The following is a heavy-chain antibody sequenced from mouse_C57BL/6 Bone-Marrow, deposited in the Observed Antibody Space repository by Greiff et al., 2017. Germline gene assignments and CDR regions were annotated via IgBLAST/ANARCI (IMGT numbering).Heavy chain of an antibody. CDR2: INPNYGTT. V-gene: IGHV1-39*01. CDR3: ARGYDYDYAMDY. Sequence: VQLKESGPELVKPGASVKISCKASGYSFTDYNMNWVKQSNGKSLEWIGVINPNYGTTSYNQKFKGKATLTVDQSSSTAYMELNSLTSEDSAVYYCARGYDYDYAMDYWGQGTSVTVSS. D-gene: IGHD2-4*01. J-gene: IGHJ4*01. CDR1: GYSFTDYN.